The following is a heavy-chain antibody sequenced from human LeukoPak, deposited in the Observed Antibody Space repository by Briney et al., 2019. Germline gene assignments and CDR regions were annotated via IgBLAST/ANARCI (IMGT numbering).Heavy chain of an antibody. CDR1: GFTFSSYT. V-gene: IGHV3-30*02. J-gene: IGHJ4*02. CDR3: AREGTAMAAGDY. D-gene: IGHD5-18*01. CDR2: IRYDGSNK. Sequence: GGSLRLSCAASGFTFSSYTMNWVRQAPGKGLEWVTFIRYDGSNKYYADSVKGRFTISRDNSKNMVYLQMNSLRTEDTAVYYCAREGTAMAAGDYWGQGTLVTVSS.